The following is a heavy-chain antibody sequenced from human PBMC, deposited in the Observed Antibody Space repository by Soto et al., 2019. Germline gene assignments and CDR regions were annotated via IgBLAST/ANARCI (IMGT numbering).Heavy chain of an antibody. CDR1: GFTFDDYA. CDR2: ISWDGGSI. J-gene: IGHJ4*02. D-gene: IGHD1-1*01. Sequence: GGSLRLSCAASGFTFDDYAMHWVRQVPGKGLEWVSLISWDGGSIYYADSVKGRFTISRDNSKNSLYLQMNSLRTDDTALYYCAKAPLNLNWSFDYRREGTLVTVSS. V-gene: IGHV3-43*01. CDR3: AKAPLNLNWSFDY.